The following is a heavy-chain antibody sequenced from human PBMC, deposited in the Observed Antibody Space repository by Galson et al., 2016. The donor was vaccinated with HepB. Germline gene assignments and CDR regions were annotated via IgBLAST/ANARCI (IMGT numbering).Heavy chain of an antibody. V-gene: IGHV2-70*11. Sequence: PALVKPTQTLTLTGTFSGFSLTTSGMCVSWIRQPPGKALEWLARIDWDDEKYYSASLETRLTISKDTSKHQVVLTMTNMDPVDTATYYCARGGFGDLLYFDPWGQGTLVTVSS. CDR3: ARGGFGDLLYFDP. CDR2: IDWDDEK. D-gene: IGHD3-10*01. CDR1: GFSLTTSGMC. J-gene: IGHJ5*02.